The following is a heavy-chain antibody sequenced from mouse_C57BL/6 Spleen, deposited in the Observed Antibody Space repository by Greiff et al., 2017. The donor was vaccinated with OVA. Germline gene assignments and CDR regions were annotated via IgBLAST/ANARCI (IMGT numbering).Heavy chain of an antibody. D-gene: IGHD2-4*01. CDR3: ARPGDYGTWERFAY. CDR1: GYTFTDYN. Sequence: EVKLMESGPELVKPGASVKIPCKASGYTFTDYNMDWVKQSHGKSLEWIGDINPNNGGTIYNQKFKGKATLTVDKSSSTAYMELRSLTSEDTAVYYCARPGDYGTWERFAYWGQGTLVTVSA. J-gene: IGHJ3*01. V-gene: IGHV1-18*01. CDR2: INPNNGGT.